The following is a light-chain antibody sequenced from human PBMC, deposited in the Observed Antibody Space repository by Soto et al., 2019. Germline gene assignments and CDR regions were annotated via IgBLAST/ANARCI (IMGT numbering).Light chain of an antibody. CDR3: QQYDTLPRT. CDR2: GAS. Sequence: EIVFTQSPGTLCLSPGERATLSCTASHTISSSYLAWYQQKAGQAPRLLIYGASSRASGIPDRFRGSGSGTDFTLTITRPEPEDSAVYYCQQYDTLPRTFGQGTKVDIK. CDR1: HTISSSY. V-gene: IGKV3-20*01. J-gene: IGKJ1*01.